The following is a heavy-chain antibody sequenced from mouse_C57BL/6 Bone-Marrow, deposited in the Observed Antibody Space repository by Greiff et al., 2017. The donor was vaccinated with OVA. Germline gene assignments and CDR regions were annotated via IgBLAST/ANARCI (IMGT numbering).Heavy chain of an antibody. CDR3: AREITTVVAYYYCDY. CDR1: GYAFSSYW. CDR2: IYPGDGDT. Sequence: VQLQQSGAELVKPGASVKISCKASGYAFSSYWLNWVKQRPGKGLEWIGQIYPGDGDTNYNGKFKGKATLTADKSSRTAYMQLSSLTSEDSAVYFCAREITTVVAYYYCDYWGQGTTLTVSS. J-gene: IGHJ2*01. V-gene: IGHV1-80*01. D-gene: IGHD1-1*01.